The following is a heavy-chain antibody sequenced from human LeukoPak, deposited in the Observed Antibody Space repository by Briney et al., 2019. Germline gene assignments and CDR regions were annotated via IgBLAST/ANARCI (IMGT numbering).Heavy chain of an antibody. Sequence: GRSLRLSCAGSGFIFNNYAMHWVRHPPGKGLEWVSGISWNSGSIDYADSVKGRFTISRDNAKNSLYLQMNSLRVEDTAFYYCAKDNRRHYTSGPNPDSLHWGQGALVTVSS. D-gene: IGHD6-19*01. CDR2: ISWNSGSI. CDR3: AKDNRRHYTSGPNPDSLH. J-gene: IGHJ4*02. V-gene: IGHV3-9*01. CDR1: GFIFNNYA.